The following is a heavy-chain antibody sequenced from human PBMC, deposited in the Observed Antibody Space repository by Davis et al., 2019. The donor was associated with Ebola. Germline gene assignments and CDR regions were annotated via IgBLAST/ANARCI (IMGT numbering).Heavy chain of an antibody. CDR3: ARGRGYNWFDP. CDR1: GGSISGYY. V-gene: IGHV4-34*01. Sequence: SETLSLTCAVYGGSISGYYWSWIRQLPGKGLEWIGEINHSGSTNYNPSLKSRVTISVDTSKNQFSLKLSSVTAADTAVYYCARGRGYNWFDPWGQGTLVTVSS. J-gene: IGHJ5*02. CDR2: INHSGST.